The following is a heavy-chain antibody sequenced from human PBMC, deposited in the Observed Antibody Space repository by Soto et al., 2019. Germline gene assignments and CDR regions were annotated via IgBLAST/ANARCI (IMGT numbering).Heavy chain of an antibody. CDR2: INHSGST. D-gene: IGHD3-10*01. CDR3: ARDGGYASDY. V-gene: IGHV4-31*03. Sequence: PSETLSLTCTVSGDSISNAAYYWGWIRQPPGKGLEWIGEINHSGSTNYNPSLKSRVTISVDTSKNQFSLKLSSVTAADTAVYYCARDGGYASDYWGQGTLVTVSS. CDR1: GDSISNAAYY. J-gene: IGHJ4*02.